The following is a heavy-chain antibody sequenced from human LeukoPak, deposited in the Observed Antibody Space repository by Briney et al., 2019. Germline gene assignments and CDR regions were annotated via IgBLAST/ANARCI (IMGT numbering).Heavy chain of an antibody. CDR2: IYHSGST. D-gene: IGHD1-1*01. J-gene: IGHJ3*02. V-gene: IGHV4-38-2*02. CDR1: GYSISSGYY. CDR3: ARWLERDAFDI. Sequence: SETLSLTCTVSGYSISSGYYWGWIRQPPGKGLEWIGSIYHSGSTYYNPFLKSRVTISVDTSKNQFSLKLSSVTAADTAVYYCARWLERDAFDIWGQGTMVTVSS.